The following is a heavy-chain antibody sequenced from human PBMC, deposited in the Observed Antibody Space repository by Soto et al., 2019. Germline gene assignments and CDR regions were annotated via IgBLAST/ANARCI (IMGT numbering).Heavy chain of an antibody. CDR2: ISSSSSTI. CDR1: GFTFSSYS. CDR3: LTCGELLREDFDY. V-gene: IGHV3-48*02. J-gene: IGHJ4*02. D-gene: IGHD1-26*01. Sequence: EVQLVESGGGLVQPGGSLRLSCAASGFTFSSYSMNWVRQAPGKGLEWVSYISSSSSTIYYADSVKCRFTISRDNAKNPLYLQMNSLRDEDTPVYYCLTCGELLREDFDYWGQGTLVTVSS.